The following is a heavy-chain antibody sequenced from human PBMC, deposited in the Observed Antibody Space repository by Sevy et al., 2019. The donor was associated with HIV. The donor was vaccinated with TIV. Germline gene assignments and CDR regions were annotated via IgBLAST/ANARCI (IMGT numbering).Heavy chain of an antibody. V-gene: IGHV1-69*04. J-gene: IGHJ4*02. Sequence: ASLKVSCKASGGTFSSYAISWVRQAPGQGLEWMGRIIPILGIANYAQKFQGRVTITADKSTSTAYMELSSLRSEDTAVYYCARANYYDSSGYYYYFDYWGQGTLVTVSS. CDR1: GGTFSSYA. D-gene: IGHD3-22*01. CDR2: IIPILGIA. CDR3: ARANYYDSSGYYYYFDY.